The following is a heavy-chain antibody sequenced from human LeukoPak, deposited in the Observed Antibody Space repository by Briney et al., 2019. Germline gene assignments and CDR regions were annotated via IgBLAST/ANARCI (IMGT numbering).Heavy chain of an antibody. D-gene: IGHD3-22*01. CDR3: ARKDPYYYDSSGYYAGYFDY. J-gene: IGHJ4*02. V-gene: IGHV1-46*01. CDR2: INPSGGST. Sequence: GASVKVSCKASGYTFTSYYMHWVRQAPGQGLEWMGIINPSGGSTSYAQKFQGRVTMTRDTSTSTVYMELSSLRSEDTAVYYCARKDPYYYDSSGYYAGYFDYWGQGTLVTVSS. CDR1: GYTFTSYY.